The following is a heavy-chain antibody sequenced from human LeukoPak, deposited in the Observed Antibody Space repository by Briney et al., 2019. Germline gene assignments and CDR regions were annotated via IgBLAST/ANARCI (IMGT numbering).Heavy chain of an antibody. V-gene: IGHV3-48*01. D-gene: IGHD3-3*01. J-gene: IGHJ5*02. CDR3: AREGYYDFWSGYPSGYWFDP. CDR1: GFTFSSYS. Sequence: GGSLRLSCAASGFTFSSYSVNWVRQAPGKGLEWVSYISSSSSTIYYADSVKGRFTISRDNAKNSLYLQMNSLRAEDTAVYYCAREGYYDFWSGYPSGYWFDPWGQGTLVTVSS. CDR2: ISSSSSTI.